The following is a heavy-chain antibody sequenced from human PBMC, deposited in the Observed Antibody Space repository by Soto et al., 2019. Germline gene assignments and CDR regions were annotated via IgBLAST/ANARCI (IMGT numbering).Heavy chain of an antibody. CDR1: GYSFTSYW. D-gene: IGHD3-16*01. V-gene: IGHV5-51*01. CDR3: ARCVYDYIWGSYNDPSHAGAFDI. J-gene: IGHJ3*02. CDR2: IYPGDSDT. Sequence: GESLKISCKGSGYSFTSYWIGWVRQMPGKGLEWMGIIYPGDSDTRYSPSFQGQVTISADKSISTAYLQWSSLKASDTAMYYCARCVYDYIWGSYNDPSHAGAFDIWGQGTMVTVSS.